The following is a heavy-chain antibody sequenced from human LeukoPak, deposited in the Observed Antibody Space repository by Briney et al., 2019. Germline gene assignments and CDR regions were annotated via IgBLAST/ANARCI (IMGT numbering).Heavy chain of an antibody. D-gene: IGHD6-19*01. J-gene: IGHJ4*02. CDR2: IYYSGST. V-gene: IGHV4-59*01. CDR3: ARSRKVAGAFDY. CDR1: GGSISSFY. Sequence: SETLSLTCTVSGGSISSFYWSWIRQPPGKGLEWVGYIYYSGSTNYNPSLKSRVTISVDTSKNQFSLKLSSVTAADTAVYYCARSRKVAGAFDYWGQGTLVTVSS.